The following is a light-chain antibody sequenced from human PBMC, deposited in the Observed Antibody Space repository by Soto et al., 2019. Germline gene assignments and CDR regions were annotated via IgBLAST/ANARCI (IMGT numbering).Light chain of an antibody. CDR2: GAS. V-gene: IGKV3-20*01. Sequence: EIVLTKSPGTLSLSPGERATLSCRASQSVSSSYLAWYQQNPGQAHRLSIYGASSRATGIPDRFTGSGSGTAFTVTISRLEPEDFAVYYCQQYGSSMYAVGQGTKLESK. CDR3: QQYGSSMYA. CDR1: QSVSSSY. J-gene: IGKJ2*01.